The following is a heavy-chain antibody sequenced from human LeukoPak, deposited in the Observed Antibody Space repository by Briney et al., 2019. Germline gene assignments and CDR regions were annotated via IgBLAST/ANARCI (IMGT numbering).Heavy chain of an antibody. CDR3: ARQWRDFLFDP. V-gene: IGHV4-34*01. J-gene: IGHJ5*02. D-gene: IGHD2-8*01. CDR2: INHSGST. Sequence: PSETLSLTCAVYGGSFSGYYWSWIRQPPGKGLEWIGEINHSGSTNYNPSLKSRVTISVDTSKNQFSLKLSSVTAADTAVYYCARQWRDFLFDPWGQGTLVTVSS. CDR1: GGSFSGYY.